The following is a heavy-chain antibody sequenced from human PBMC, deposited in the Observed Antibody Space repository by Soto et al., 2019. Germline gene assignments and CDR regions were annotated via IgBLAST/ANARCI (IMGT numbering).Heavy chain of an antibody. V-gene: IGHV4-59*12. CDR1: HVYISRYS. Sequence: KLPLTCTVTHVYISRYSWCSTRPPPGKGLEWIGYIYYSGSTNYNPSLKSRVTISVDTSKNQFSLKLSSVTAADTAVYYCAREPAAMIYYSYGMDVWGQGTTVT. D-gene: IGHD2-2*01. CDR2: IYYSGST. J-gene: IGHJ6*02. CDR3: AREPAAMIYYSYGMDV.